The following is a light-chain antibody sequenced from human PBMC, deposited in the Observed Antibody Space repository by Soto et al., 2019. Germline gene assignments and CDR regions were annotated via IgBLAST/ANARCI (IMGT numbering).Light chain of an antibody. V-gene: IGKV3-15*01. Sequence: EIVMTQSPATLSVSPGERATLSCRASQRVSNILAWYQQRPGRSPRLLIYATSTRATGIPARFSGSGSGTEFTLTISSLQSEDFAIYYCQQYDNWPPPFGQGTRLEIK. CDR1: QRVSNI. CDR3: QQYDNWPPP. CDR2: ATS. J-gene: IGKJ5*01.